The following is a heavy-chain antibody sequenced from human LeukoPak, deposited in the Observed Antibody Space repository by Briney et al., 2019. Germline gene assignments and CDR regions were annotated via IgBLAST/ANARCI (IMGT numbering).Heavy chain of an antibody. V-gene: IGHV3-30*18. CDR1: GFIFSSYG. D-gene: IGHD3-16*01. CDR2: ISYDGSNK. J-gene: IGHJ4*02. CDR3: AKDRADYDYVWGSIGP. Sequence: GRSLRLSCAASGFIFSSYGMHWVRQAPGKGLEWVAVISYDGSNKYYADSVKGRFTISRDNSKNTLYLQMNSLRAEDTAVYYCAKDRADYDYVWGSIGPWGQGTLVTVSS.